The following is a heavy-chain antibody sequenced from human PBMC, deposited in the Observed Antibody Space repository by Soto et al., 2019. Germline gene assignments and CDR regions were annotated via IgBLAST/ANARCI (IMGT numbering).Heavy chain of an antibody. J-gene: IGHJ4*02. CDR3: ARDGRGIAAAGTFESYFDY. Sequence: QVQLVQSGAEVKKPGSSVKVSCKASGGTFSSYTISWVRQAPGQALEWMGRIIPILGIANYAQKFQGRVTITADKSTSTACMELSRLRSEDTAVYYRARDGRGIAAAGTFESYFDYWGQGTLVTVSS. CDR1: GGTFSSYT. CDR2: IIPILGIA. V-gene: IGHV1-69*08. D-gene: IGHD6-13*01.